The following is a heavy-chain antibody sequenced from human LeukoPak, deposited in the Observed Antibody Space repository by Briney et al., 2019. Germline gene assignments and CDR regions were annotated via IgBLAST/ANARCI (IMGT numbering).Heavy chain of an antibody. D-gene: IGHD3-9*01. CDR3: ARDGHGDGFLTGYSYFGMDV. V-gene: IGHV3-21*01. CDR1: GFTFCSYS. Sequence: GGSLRLSCAASGFTFCSYSMNWVRQAPGKGLEWVSSISSSSSYIYYADSVKGRFTISRDNAKSSLFLQRNSLRAEDTAVYFCARDGHGDGFLTGYSYFGMDVWGQGTTVTVSS. J-gene: IGHJ6*02. CDR2: ISSSSSYI.